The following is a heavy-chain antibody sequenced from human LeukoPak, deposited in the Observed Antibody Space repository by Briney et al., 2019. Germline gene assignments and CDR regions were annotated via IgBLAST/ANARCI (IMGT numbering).Heavy chain of an antibody. D-gene: IGHD3-3*01. CDR1: GFTFSSYW. CDR2: INSDGSST. CDR3: ARYRGLGVVHYYYYYMDV. J-gene: IGHJ6*03. V-gene: IGHV3-74*01. Sequence: PGGSLRLSCAASGFTFSSYWMHWVRQAPGTGLVWVSRINSDGSSTSYADSVKGRFTISRDNAKNTLYLQMNSLRAEDTAVYYCARYRGLGVVHYYYYYMDVWGKGTTVTVSS.